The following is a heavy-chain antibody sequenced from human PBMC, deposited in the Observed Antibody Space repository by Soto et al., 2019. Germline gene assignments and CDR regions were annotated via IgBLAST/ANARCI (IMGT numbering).Heavy chain of an antibody. V-gene: IGHV4-59*07. J-gene: IGHJ3*02. CDR3: ARYSRVAGVAFFDI. D-gene: IGHD2-15*01. CDR2: IYYSGST. CDR1: GCSISSYY. Sequence: DTLSLTCPLSGCSISSYYWTWFRQPTGKGLEWIGYIYYSGSTNYNPSLKSRVTISVDTSKNQFSLKLSSVTAADTAVYYCARYSRVAGVAFFDIWCQGTMVTVSS.